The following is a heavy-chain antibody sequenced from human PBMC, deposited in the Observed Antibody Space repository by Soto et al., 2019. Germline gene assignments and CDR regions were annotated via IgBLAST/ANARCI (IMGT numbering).Heavy chain of an antibody. J-gene: IGHJ6*02. V-gene: IGHV4-59*08. D-gene: IGHD3-10*01. CDR2: MGYNGFT. CDR3: ARQGFGELHGLVDV. Sequence: QVQLQESGPGLVKPSETLSLTCTISGGPMNNYYCSWFRQPRGQGLEWIGYMGYNGFTRYNPSLRSLVAISLDTAKNQFSLTLSSVTAADTALYSCARQGFGELHGLVDVWGQGITVTVSS. CDR1: GGPMNNYY.